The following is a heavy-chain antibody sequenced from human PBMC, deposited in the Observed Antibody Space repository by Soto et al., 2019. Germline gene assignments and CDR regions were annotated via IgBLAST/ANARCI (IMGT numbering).Heavy chain of an antibody. D-gene: IGHD3-10*01. CDR3: AKDLGSGKPYYYYAMDV. V-gene: IGHV3-30*18. CDR2: ISYDGSNK. Sequence: QGQLVESGGGGVQLGPPLRLSVEASGFIFSRYGRHWVGQAPGKGLGWVAVISYDGSNKYYAESVKGRFIISRDKSENTLYLQMNSLRAEDTAVYYCAKDLGSGKPYYYYAMDVWGQGTTVTVSS. J-gene: IGHJ6*02. CDR1: GFIFSRYG.